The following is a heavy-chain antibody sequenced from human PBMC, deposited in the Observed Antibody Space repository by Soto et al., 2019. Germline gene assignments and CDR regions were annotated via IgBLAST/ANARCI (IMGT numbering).Heavy chain of an antibody. CDR3: TRPHGRPYNYYMDV. J-gene: IGHJ6*03. CDR1: GFTFSGSA. Sequence: GGSLRLFCAASGFTFSGSAMHWVRQASGKGLEWVGRIRSKANSYATAYAASVKGRFTISRDDSKNTAYLQMNSLKTEDTAVYYCTRPHGRPYNYYMDVWGKGTTVTVSS. CDR2: IRSKANSYAT. V-gene: IGHV3-73*01.